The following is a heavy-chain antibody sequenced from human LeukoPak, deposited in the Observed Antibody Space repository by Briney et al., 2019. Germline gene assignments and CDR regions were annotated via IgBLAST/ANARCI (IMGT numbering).Heavy chain of an antibody. CDR3: AADGMNYGDFDY. CDR1: GFTFTSSA. J-gene: IGHJ4*02. V-gene: IGHV1-58*02. Sequence: VKVSCKASGFTFTSSAMQWVRQARGQRLEWIGWIVVGSGNTNYAPKFQERVTITRDMSTSTAYMELSSLRSEDTAVYYCAADGMNYGDFDYWGQGTLVTVSS. CDR2: IVVGSGNT. D-gene: IGHD4-17*01.